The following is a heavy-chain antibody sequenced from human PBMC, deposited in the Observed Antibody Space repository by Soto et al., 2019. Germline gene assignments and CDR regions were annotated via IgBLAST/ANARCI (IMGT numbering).Heavy chain of an antibody. CDR2: ISYDGSNK. CDR1: GFTFSSYG. J-gene: IGHJ6*02. V-gene: IGHV3-30*18. CDR3: AKDYGAAGSYDGMDV. D-gene: IGHD6-13*01. Sequence: QVQLVESGGGVVQPGRSLRLSCAASGFTFSSYGMHWVRQAPGKGLEWVAVISYDGSNKYYADSVKGRFTISRDNSKNTLYLQMNSLRAEDTAVYYCAKDYGAAGSYDGMDVWGQGTTVTVSS.